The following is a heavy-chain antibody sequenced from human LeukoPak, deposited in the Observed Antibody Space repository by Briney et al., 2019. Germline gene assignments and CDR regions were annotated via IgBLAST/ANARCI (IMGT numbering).Heavy chain of an antibody. D-gene: IGHD6-19*01. CDR2: IYHSGST. Sequence: SETLSLTCTVSGGSISSGGYYWSWIRQPPGKGLEWIGYIYHSGSTYYNPSLKSRVTISVGRSKNQFSLKLSSVTAADTAVYYCARPGIAVARGAFDIWGQGTMVTVSS. J-gene: IGHJ3*02. V-gene: IGHV4-30-2*01. CDR1: GGSISSGGYY. CDR3: ARPGIAVARGAFDI.